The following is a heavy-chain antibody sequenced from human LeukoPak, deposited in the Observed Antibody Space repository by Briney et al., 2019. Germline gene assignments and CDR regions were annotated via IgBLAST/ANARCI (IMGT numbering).Heavy chain of an antibody. V-gene: IGHV4-39*01. Sequence: PSETLSLTCTVSGGSISSSSHYWGWIRQPPGKGLEWIGSIYYSGSTYYNPSLKSRVTISVDTSKNQFSLKLNSVTAADTAVYYCARSSGWHLLLLDYWGQGTLVTVSS. CDR3: ARSSGWHLLLLDY. CDR2: IYYSGST. D-gene: IGHD6-25*01. J-gene: IGHJ4*02. CDR1: GGSISSSSHY.